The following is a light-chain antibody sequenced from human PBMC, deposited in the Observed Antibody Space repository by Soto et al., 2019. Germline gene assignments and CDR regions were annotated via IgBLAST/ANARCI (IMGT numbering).Light chain of an antibody. V-gene: IGKV3-15*01. CDR3: QQYNNWPRT. CDR2: SAS. CDR1: QSVSSN. J-gene: IGKJ1*01. Sequence: EIVMTQSPATLSVSPGGRATLSCRASQSVSSNLAWYQQKPGQAPRLLIYSASTRATGIPARFSGSGSGTEFTLTISSLQSEDFAVYYCQQYNNWPRTFGQGTKVEIQ.